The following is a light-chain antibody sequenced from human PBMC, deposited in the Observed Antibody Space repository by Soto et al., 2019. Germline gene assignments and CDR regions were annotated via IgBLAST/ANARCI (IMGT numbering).Light chain of an antibody. CDR2: DVG. J-gene: IGLJ1*01. CDR1: SSDVGAYNY. Sequence: QSVLTQPRSVSGSPGQSVTISCTGTSSDVGAYNYVSWYQQHPGKAPKFILYDVGKRPSGVPDRFSGSKSDNTASLTISGLQAEDEADYYCSSYAGTYSDVFGTGTKLTVL. V-gene: IGLV2-11*01. CDR3: SSYAGTYSDV.